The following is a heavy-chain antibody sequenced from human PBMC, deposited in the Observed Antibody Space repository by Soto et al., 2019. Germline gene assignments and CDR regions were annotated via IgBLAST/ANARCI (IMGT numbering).Heavy chain of an antibody. D-gene: IGHD3-3*01. CDR2: ITAGNGNT. CDR3: ARVLGVAKGDY. J-gene: IGHJ4*02. Sequence: LVNVSCKASGYTFSNYPMYWVRQAPGQRLERMGWITAGNGNTKYSQKFQDRVNITRDTSASTAYMELSSRGSEDTAGYYCARVLGVAKGDYWGQGTLVTVSS. CDR1: GYTFSNYP. V-gene: IGHV1-3*01.